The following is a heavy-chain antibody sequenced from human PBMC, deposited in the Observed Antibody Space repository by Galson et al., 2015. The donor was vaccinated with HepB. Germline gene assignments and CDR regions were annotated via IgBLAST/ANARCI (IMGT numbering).Heavy chain of an antibody. CDR3: ARGRMGGLDTYFDY. V-gene: IGHV1-69*13. CDR2: IIPIFGIA. Sequence: SVNVSCKASGRTFSSYAISWVRQAPGQGREWMGGIIPIFGIANYAQKFQGRVAITADESTSTAYMELSSLRSEDTAVYYCARGRMGGLDTYFDYWGQGTLVPVSS. D-gene: IGHD2-15*01. J-gene: IGHJ4*02. CDR1: GRTFSSYA.